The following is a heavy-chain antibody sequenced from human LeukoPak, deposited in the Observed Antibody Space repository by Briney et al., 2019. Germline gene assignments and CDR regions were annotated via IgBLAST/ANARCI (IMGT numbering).Heavy chain of an antibody. CDR3: AKDLGDCGGDCYWGLDY. J-gene: IGHJ4*02. CDR2: ISYDGSNK. D-gene: IGHD2-21*02. V-gene: IGHV3-30*18. CDR1: GFTFRNYV. Sequence: GGSLGLSCAASGFTFRNYVILWVRQAPGKGLEWVAVISYDGSNKYYADSVKGRFTISRDNSKNTLYLQMNSLRAEDTAVYYCAKDLGDCGGDCYWGLDYWGQGTLVTVSS.